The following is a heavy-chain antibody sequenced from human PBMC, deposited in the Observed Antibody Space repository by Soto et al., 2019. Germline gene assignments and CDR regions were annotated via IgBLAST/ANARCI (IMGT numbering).Heavy chain of an antibody. CDR2: IYYSGST. D-gene: IGHD2-2*01. CDR3: ARDRAQYSSSTSCLDSHYYYGMDV. V-gene: IGHV4-31*03. Sequence: QVQLQESGPGLVKPSQTLSLTCTVAGGCISSGGYYWSWIRKHPGKGLEWIGYIYYSGSTYYNPSLKSRVTISVDTSKNQFSLKLSSVTAADTAVYYCARDRAQYSSSTSCLDSHYYYGMDVWGQGTTVTVSS. CDR1: GGCISSGGYY. J-gene: IGHJ6*02.